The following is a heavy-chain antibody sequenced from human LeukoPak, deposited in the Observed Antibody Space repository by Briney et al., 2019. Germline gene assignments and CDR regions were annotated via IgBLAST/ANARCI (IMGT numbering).Heavy chain of an antibody. Sequence: GSLSLSCTTSGFTFGTHTMHWFRQAPGKGLQWIGFIRSSGTTQYAASVKGRFTISRDDSKSIAYLQMNSLKTEDTVVYYCTRDRFYVWFDPWGQGTLVTVSS. V-gene: IGHV3-49*03. CDR3: TRDRFYVWFDP. CDR1: GFTFGTHT. D-gene: IGHD3-16*01. CDR2: IRSSGTT. J-gene: IGHJ5*02.